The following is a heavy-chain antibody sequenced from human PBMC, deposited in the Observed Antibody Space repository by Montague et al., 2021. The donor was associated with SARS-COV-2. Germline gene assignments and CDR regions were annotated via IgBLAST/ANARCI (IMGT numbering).Heavy chain of an antibody. D-gene: IGHD2-2*01. Sequence: CAISGDSVSSNIATWNWIRQSPSRGLEWLGRTYYRSKWYNDYAESVKSRITIDPDTSKHQFSLHLNSVIPEDTAVYYCARIPVGSKYYFDFWGQGTLVTGSS. J-gene: IGHJ4*02. CDR1: GDSVSSNIAT. CDR3: ARIPVGSKYYFDF. CDR2: TYYRSKWYN. V-gene: IGHV6-1*01.